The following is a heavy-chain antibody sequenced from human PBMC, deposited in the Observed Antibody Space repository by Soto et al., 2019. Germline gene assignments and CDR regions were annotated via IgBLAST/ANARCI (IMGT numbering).Heavy chain of an antibody. Sequence: GGCMRLPLLSSAYIVRSYAMDWFCQFPGKGLEWVAVITYDGANGYYADSVRGRFAISRDNSKSTLFLQMNSLRPEDTAVYYCARAFSGSYPNFDYWGQGTLVTVSS. D-gene: IGHD1-26*01. V-gene: IGHV3-30*09. CDR1: AYIVRSYA. CDR3: ARAFSGSYPNFDY. CDR2: ITYDGANG. J-gene: IGHJ4*02.